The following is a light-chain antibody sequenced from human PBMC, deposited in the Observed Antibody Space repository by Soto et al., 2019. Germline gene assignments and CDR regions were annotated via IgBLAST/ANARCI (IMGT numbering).Light chain of an antibody. CDR3: SSFTSINTWV. CDR2: EVS. V-gene: IGLV2-14*01. CDR1: SSDVGGYNY. J-gene: IGLJ3*02. Sequence: QSALTQPASVSGSPGQSITISCTGTSSDVGGYNYVSWYQQHPGKAPKLMIYEVSNRPSGVSNRFSGSKSGNTASLTISGLQAEDEAAYYCSSFTSINTWVFGGGTKVTVL.